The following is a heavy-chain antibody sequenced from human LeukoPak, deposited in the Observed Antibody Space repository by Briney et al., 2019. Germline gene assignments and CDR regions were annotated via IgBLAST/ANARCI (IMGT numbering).Heavy chain of an antibody. Sequence: SGTLSLTCAVSGGSISSSNWWSWVRQPPGQGLEWIGEIYHSGSTNYNPSLKSRVTISVDKSKNQFSLKLSSVTAADTAVYYCARLPYDSSGYYTSRNYYFDYWGQGTLVTVSS. V-gene: IGHV4-4*02. CDR2: IYHSGST. CDR1: GGSISSSNW. CDR3: ARLPYDSSGYYTSRNYYFDY. J-gene: IGHJ4*02. D-gene: IGHD3-22*01.